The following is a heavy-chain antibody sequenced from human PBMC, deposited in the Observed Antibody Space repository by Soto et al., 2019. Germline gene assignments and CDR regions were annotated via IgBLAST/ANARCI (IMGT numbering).Heavy chain of an antibody. V-gene: IGHV3-30-3*01. CDR1: GFTFSSYA. CDR3: ARFRSRSYPYYFDY. J-gene: IGHJ4*02. D-gene: IGHD1-26*01. CDR2: ISYDGSNK. Sequence: QVQLVESGGGVVQPGRSLRLSCAASGFTFSSYAMHWVRQAPGKGLEWVAVISYDGSNKYYADSVKGRFTISRDNSKNTLYLTMNSMRAEDTAVYYCARFRSRSYPYYFDYWGQGTLVTVSS.